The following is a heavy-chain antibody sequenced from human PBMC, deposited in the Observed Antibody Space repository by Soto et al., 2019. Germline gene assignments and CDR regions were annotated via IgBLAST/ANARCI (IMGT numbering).Heavy chain of an antibody. D-gene: IGHD3-10*01. CDR3: ARGPLYGSGQYFDY. CDR1: GGTFSSYA. V-gene: IGHV1-69*13. Sequence: SVKVSCKASGGTFSSYAISWVRQAPGQGLEWMGGIIPIFGTANYAQQFQGRVTITADESTSTAYMELSSLRSEDTAVYYCARGPLYGSGQYFDYWGQGTLVTVSS. CDR2: IIPIFGTA. J-gene: IGHJ4*02.